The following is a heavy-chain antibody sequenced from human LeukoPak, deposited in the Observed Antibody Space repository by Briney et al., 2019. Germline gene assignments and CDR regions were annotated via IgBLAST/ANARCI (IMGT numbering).Heavy chain of an antibody. CDR1: GGTLSRYA. CDR3: ARIVGIASRGYFYY. Sequence: SVKVSCMASGGTLSRYAISWVRQAPGQGPEWMGGIIPIFGTTNYAQKFQGRVTITADESTSTAYMELSSLRSEDTAVYYCARIVGIASRGYFYYRGEGTQVTDSS. V-gene: IGHV1-69*01. CDR2: IIPIFGTT. D-gene: IGHD3-10*01. J-gene: IGHJ4*02.